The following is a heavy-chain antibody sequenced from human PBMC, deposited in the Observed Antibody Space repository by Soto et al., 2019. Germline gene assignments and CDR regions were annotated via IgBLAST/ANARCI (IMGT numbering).Heavy chain of an antibody. D-gene: IGHD3-22*01. V-gene: IGHV3-11*05. CDR1: GFTVSDYY. Sequence: GGSLRLSCAASGFTVSDYYMSWIRQAPGKGLEWVSYISSSSSYTNYADSVKGRFTISRDNAKNSLYLQMNSLRAEDTAVYYCARDYYYDSSGPDAFDIWGQGTMVTVSS. CDR2: ISSSSSYT. J-gene: IGHJ3*02. CDR3: ARDYYYDSSGPDAFDI.